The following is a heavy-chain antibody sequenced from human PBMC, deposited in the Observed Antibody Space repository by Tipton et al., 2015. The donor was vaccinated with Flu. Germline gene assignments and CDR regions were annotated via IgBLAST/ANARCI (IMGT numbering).Heavy chain of an antibody. CDR3: ARDQGFGAGLTYDYYGMDV. CDR1: GDSISSDFY. V-gene: IGHV4-38-2*02. CDR2: VSRTGGT. Sequence: TLSLTCAVSGDSISSDFYWAWIRQFPGKGLEWIGTVSRTGGTIYNPSLKSRVTISIDTSKNQFSLNMRSVTAADTAVYYCARDQGFGAGLTYDYYGMDVWGQGTTVTVSS. D-gene: IGHD3-10*01. J-gene: IGHJ6*02.